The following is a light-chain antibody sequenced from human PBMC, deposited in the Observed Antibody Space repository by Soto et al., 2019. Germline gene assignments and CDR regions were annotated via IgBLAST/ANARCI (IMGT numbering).Light chain of an antibody. J-gene: IGKJ2*01. Sequence: DVVMTQSPLSLSVTLGQPASISCRSTQSLVYSCGSAYLNWFHQRPGQSPRRLIYQASMRDAGVPDRFSGSGSGTDFTLMISRVEAEDVGVYYCLQGTHWPYTFGQGTKLEIK. CDR1: QSLVYSCGSAY. CDR2: QAS. V-gene: IGKV2-30*01. CDR3: LQGTHWPYT.